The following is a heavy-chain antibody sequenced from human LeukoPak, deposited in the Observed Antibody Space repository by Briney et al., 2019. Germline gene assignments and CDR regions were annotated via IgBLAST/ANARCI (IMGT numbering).Heavy chain of an antibody. V-gene: IGHV4-34*01. J-gene: IGHJ4*02. D-gene: IGHD1-26*01. Sequence: SETLSLTCAVYGGSFSGYYWSWIRQPPGKGLEWIGEINHSGSTNYNPSLKSRVTISVDTSKNQFSLKLSSVTAADTAVYYCAGSYGTFDYWGQGTLVTVSS. CDR2: INHSGST. CDR3: AGSYGTFDY. CDR1: GGSFSGYY.